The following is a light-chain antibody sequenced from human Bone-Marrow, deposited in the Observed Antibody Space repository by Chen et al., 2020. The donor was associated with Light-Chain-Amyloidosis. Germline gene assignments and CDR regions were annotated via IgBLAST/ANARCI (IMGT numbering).Light chain of an antibody. Sequence: SYVLTQPSSVSVAPGQTATIACGGNNIGSTSVHWYQQMPGQAPLPVVYDDSDRPSGLPERLSGSNAGNTATLTISRVEAGDEADYYCQVWDRSSDRPVFGGGTKLTVL. CDR1: NIGSTS. CDR2: DDS. CDR3: QVWDRSSDRPV. J-gene: IGLJ3*02. V-gene: IGLV3-21*02.